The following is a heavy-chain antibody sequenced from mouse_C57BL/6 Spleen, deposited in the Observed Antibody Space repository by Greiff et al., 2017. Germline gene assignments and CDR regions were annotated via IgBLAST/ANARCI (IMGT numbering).Heavy chain of an antibody. CDR3: ARSGGNYAYAMDY. CDR1: GYAFTNYL. J-gene: IGHJ4*01. CDR2: INPGSGGT. V-gene: IGHV1-54*01. D-gene: IGHD2-1*01. Sequence: QVQLQQSGAELVRPGTSVKVSCKASGYAFTNYLIEWVKQRPGQGLEWIGVINPGSGGTNYNEKFKGKATLTADKSSSTAYMQLSSLTSEDSAVYFCARSGGNYAYAMDYWGQGTSVTVSS.